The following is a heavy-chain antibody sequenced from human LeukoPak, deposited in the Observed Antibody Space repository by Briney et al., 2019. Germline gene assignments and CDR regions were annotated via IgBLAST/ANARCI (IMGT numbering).Heavy chain of an antibody. J-gene: IGHJ6*03. Sequence: GGSLRLSCAASGFTFSTYWMSWVRQAPGKGLEWVANIKQDGSEKYYVDSVKGRFTISRDNAKNSLYLQMNSLRAEDTAVYYCAREKEGYCSRTSCYLDYYYYYMDVWGKGTTVTISS. CDR1: GFTFSTYW. CDR3: AREKEGYCSRTSCYLDYYYYYMDV. V-gene: IGHV3-7*01. D-gene: IGHD2-2*01. CDR2: IKQDGSEK.